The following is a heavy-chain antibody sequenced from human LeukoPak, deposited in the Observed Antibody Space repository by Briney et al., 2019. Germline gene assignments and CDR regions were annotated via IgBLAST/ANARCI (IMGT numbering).Heavy chain of an antibody. V-gene: IGHV4-39*07. CDR1: GGSISSSSYY. CDR3: ARDRPRIRGYSYGLFDY. Sequence: SETLSLTCTVSGGSISSSSYYWGWVRQPPGKGLEWIGSIYYSGSTYYNPSLKSRVTISVDTSKNQFSLKLSSVTAADTAVYYCARDRPRIRGYSYGLFDYWGQGTLVTVSS. D-gene: IGHD5-18*01. J-gene: IGHJ4*02. CDR2: IYYSGST.